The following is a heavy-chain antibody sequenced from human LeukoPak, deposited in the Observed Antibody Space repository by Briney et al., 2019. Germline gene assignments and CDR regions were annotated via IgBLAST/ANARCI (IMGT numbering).Heavy chain of an antibody. D-gene: IGHD6-13*01. CDR2: IYYSGST. CDR3: ARGSRGTYSSSWHPLGYYYYYMDV. Sequence: SETLSLTCTVSGGSISSGDYYWSWIRQPPGKGLEWIGYIYYSGSTYYNPSLKSRVTMSVDTSKNQFSLKLSSVTAADTAVYYCARGSRGTYSSSWHPLGYYYYYMDVWGKGTTVTVSS. J-gene: IGHJ6*03. V-gene: IGHV4-30-4*08. CDR1: GGSISSGDYY.